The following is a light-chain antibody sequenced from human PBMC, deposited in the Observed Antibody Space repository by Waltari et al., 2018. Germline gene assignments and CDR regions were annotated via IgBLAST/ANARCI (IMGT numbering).Light chain of an antibody. CDR3: SSYTPSGTLV. Sequence: YQQPPCTAPKLISFDRSSRPSGVPDRFSGYKSGSTASLTISGLQAEDEGDYYCSSYTPSGTLVFGGGTKLTVL. J-gene: IGLJ2*01. V-gene: IGLV2-18*02. CDR2: DRS.